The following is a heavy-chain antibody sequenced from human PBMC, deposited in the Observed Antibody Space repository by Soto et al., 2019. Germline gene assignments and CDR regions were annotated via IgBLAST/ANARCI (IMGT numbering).Heavy chain of an antibody. J-gene: IGHJ3*02. CDR2: TVANNGYT. V-gene: IGHV1-18*01. Sequence: QVQLVQSGIEVKNPGASVKVSCKASGYAFTSFGISWVRQAPGQGLEWMGWTVANNGYTKYAQNLQGRVTLITDTSTSTAYMELRSLMYDDTAVYYCARCSGGTCYAYYAFHIWGQGTMVTVSS. CDR3: ARCSGGTCYAYYAFHI. D-gene: IGHD2-15*01. CDR1: GYAFTSFG.